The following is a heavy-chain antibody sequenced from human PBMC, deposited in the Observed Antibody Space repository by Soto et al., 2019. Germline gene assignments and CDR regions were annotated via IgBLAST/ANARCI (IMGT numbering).Heavy chain of an antibody. Sequence: PGGSLRFSCAASGFTFSSYAMHWVRQAPGKGLEWVALISYDGSDKYYADSVKGRFTISRDNSKNTLYLQMNSLRAEDTAVYYCARDPYPPRITIFGVVIPYGMDVWGQGTTVTVSS. V-gene: IGHV3-30-3*01. D-gene: IGHD3-3*01. J-gene: IGHJ6*02. CDR1: GFTFSSYA. CDR3: ARDPYPPRITIFGVVIPYGMDV. CDR2: ISYDGSDK.